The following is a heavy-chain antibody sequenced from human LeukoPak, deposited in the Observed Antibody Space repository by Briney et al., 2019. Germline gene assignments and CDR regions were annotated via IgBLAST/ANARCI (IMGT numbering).Heavy chain of an antibody. V-gene: IGHV1-69*13. J-gene: IGHJ3*02. CDR3: ARVSSSGVRAFDI. Sequence: ASVKVSCKASGGTFSSYAISWVRQAPGQGLEWMGGIIPIFGTANYAQKFQGRVTITADESTSTAYMELSSLRSEDTAVYYRARVSSSGVRAFDIWGQGTMVTVSS. D-gene: IGHD3-22*01. CDR2: IIPIFGTA. CDR1: GGTFSSYA.